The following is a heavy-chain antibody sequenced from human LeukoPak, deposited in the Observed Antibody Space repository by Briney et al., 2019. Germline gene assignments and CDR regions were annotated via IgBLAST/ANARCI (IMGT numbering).Heavy chain of an antibody. Sequence: GGSLRLSCAASGFTFSSYAMHWVRQAPGKGLEWVAVISYDGGNKYYADSVKGRFTISRDNSKNTLYLQMNSLRAEDTAVYYCARDRHYYGSGSYNWFDPWGQGTLVTVSS. J-gene: IGHJ5*02. D-gene: IGHD3-10*01. CDR1: GFTFSSYA. CDR2: ISYDGGNK. CDR3: ARDRHYYGSGSYNWFDP. V-gene: IGHV3-30*04.